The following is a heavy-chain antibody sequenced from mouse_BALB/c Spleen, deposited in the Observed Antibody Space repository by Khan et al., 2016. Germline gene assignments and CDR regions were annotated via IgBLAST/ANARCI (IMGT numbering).Heavy chain of an antibody. J-gene: IGHJ2*01. CDR2: IWADGNT. D-gene: IGHD1-1*01. CDR3: ARETPDGNGNRYSDF. V-gene: IGHV2-6-7*01. Sequence: QVQLKESGPGLVAPSQSLSLTCTVSGFSLIGYGVNWVRQPPGKGLEWLGMIWADGNTDYNSALKSRLRISKDNSKSQVFIQMNSLQTDDTATYXCARETPDGNGNRYSDFWGQGTTLTVSS. CDR1: GFSLIGYG.